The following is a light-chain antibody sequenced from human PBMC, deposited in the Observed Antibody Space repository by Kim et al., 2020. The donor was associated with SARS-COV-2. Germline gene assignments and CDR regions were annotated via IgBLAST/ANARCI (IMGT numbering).Light chain of an antibody. CDR3: QQASKFPRT. CDR1: QGVSTW. V-gene: IGKV1-12*01. Sequence: DIQMTQSPSSVSASVGDRVTITCWASQGVSTWLAWYQQKPGKAPTLLIYSASTLQSGVPSRFSGSGSGTYFTLTISSLQPEDFATYYCQQASKFPRTFGQGTTLEI. CDR2: SAS. J-gene: IGKJ2*01.